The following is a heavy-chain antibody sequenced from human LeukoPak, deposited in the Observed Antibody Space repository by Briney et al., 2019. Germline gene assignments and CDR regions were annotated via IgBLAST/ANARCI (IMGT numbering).Heavy chain of an antibody. J-gene: IGHJ5*02. CDR2: FDPEDGET. CDR3: ASTYDYGDYSGWFDP. V-gene: IGHV1-24*01. CDR1: GYTLTELS. D-gene: IGHD4-17*01. Sequence: ASVKVSCKVSGYTLTELSMHWVRQAPGKGLEWMGGFDPEDGETIYAQKFQGRVTMTRNTSISTAYMELSSLRSEDTAVYYCASTYDYGDYSGWFDPWGQGTLVTVSS.